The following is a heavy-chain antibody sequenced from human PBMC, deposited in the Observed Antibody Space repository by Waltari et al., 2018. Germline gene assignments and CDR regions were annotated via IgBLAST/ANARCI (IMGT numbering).Heavy chain of an antibody. CDR3: ARVGSVAYGGLGY. J-gene: IGHJ4*02. D-gene: IGHD3-10*01. CDR2: IYSGGST. V-gene: IGHV3-53*01. Sequence: EVQLVESGGGLIQPGGSLRLSCAASGFTVSSNYMSWVRQAPGKGLEWVSVIYSGGSTDYADSVKGRFTSSRDNSKNTLYLQMNSLRAEDTAVYYCARVGSVAYGGLGYWGQGTLVTVSS. CDR1: GFTVSSNY.